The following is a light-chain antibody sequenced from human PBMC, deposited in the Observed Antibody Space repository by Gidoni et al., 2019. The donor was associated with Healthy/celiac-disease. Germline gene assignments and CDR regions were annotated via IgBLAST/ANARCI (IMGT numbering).Light chain of an antibody. CDR3: QQSYSTPPA. Sequence: DIQMTQSPSSLSASVGDRVTITCRASQSISSYLNWYQQKPGKAPKLLIYAASSFQSGVPSRFSGRGSWTDFTLTISSLQPEDFATYYCQQSYSTPPAFGQGTKVEIK. CDR1: QSISSY. CDR2: AAS. J-gene: IGKJ1*01. V-gene: IGKV1-39*01.